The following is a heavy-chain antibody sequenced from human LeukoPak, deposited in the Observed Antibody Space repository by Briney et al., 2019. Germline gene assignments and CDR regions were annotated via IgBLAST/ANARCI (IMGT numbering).Heavy chain of an antibody. Sequence: PGGSLRLSCAASDFSFTTYAMSWVRQAPGKGLEWVSSISGGGTITYYADSVKGRFTISRDNAKNSLYLQMNSLRAEDTAVYYCAREGGSSTIYFDYWGQGTLVTVSS. CDR3: AREGGSSTIYFDY. CDR2: ISGGGTIT. J-gene: IGHJ4*02. V-gene: IGHV3-21*01. D-gene: IGHD2-2*01. CDR1: DFSFTTYA.